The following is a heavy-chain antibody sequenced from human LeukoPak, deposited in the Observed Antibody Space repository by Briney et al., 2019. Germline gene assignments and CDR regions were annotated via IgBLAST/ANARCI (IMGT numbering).Heavy chain of an antibody. D-gene: IGHD2-2*01. CDR2: IIPIFGTA. Sequence: GASVKVSCKASGGTFSSYAISWVRQAPGQGLEWMGGIIPIFGTANYAQKFQGRVTITTDESTSTAYMELRSLRSDDTAVYYCARAGYCSSTSCQYYFDYWGQGTLVTVSS. CDR3: ARAGYCSSTSCQYYFDY. J-gene: IGHJ4*02. V-gene: IGHV1-69*05. CDR1: GGTFSSYA.